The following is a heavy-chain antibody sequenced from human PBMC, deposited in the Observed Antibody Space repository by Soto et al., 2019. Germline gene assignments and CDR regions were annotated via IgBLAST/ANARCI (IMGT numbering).Heavy chain of an antibody. CDR1: GFTFSSYA. V-gene: IGHV3-64*01. D-gene: IGHD3-16*01. Sequence: PGGSLRLSCAASGFTFSSYAMHWVRQAPGKGLEYVSAISSNGGSTYYANSVKGRFTISRDNSKNTLYLQMNSLRVEDTAVYFCVKGAWLDYWGQGNMVTVSS. CDR3: VKGAWLDY. CDR2: ISSNGGST. J-gene: IGHJ4*02.